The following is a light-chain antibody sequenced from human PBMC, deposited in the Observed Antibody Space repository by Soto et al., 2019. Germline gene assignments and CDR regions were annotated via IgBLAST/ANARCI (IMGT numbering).Light chain of an antibody. J-gene: IGKJ2*01. CDR3: QQYYTYPYT. V-gene: IGKV1-8*01. Sequence: AIRMTQSPSSFSASTGARVTITCRASQGISTYLAWYQQQPGKAPKLLIYAASTLQSGVPSTFSGSGSGTDFTLTISSLQSEDFATYYCQQYYTYPYTFGQGTKLEIK. CDR2: AAS. CDR1: QGISTY.